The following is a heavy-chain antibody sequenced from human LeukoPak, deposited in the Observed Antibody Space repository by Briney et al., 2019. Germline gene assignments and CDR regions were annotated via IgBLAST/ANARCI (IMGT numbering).Heavy chain of an antibody. Sequence: PSETLSLTCTVFGGSISSYYWSWIRQPPGKGLEWIGYIYTSGSTNYNPSLKSRVTISVDTSKNQFSLKLSSVTAADTAVYYCARLLGPFDAFDIWGQGTMVTVSS. CDR2: IYTSGST. D-gene: IGHD7-27*01. J-gene: IGHJ3*02. CDR1: GGSISSYY. V-gene: IGHV4-4*09. CDR3: ARLLGPFDAFDI.